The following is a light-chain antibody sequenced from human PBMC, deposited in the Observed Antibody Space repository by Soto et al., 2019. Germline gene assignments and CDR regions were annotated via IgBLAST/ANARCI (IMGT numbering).Light chain of an antibody. Sequence: EIVLTQSPATLSLSPGERATLSCRASQSGSSNSLAWYQQKPGQAPRLLIYAASSRATGIPDRFSGSGSGTDFTLTISRLEPEDFALYYCQQYGSSRTFGQGTKVDIK. J-gene: IGKJ1*01. V-gene: IGKV3-20*01. CDR1: QSGSSNS. CDR2: AAS. CDR3: QQYGSSRT.